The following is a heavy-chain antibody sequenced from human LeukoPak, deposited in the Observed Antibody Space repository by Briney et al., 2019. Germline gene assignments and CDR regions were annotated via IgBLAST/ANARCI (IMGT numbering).Heavy chain of an antibody. CDR1: GFTFSSYS. J-gene: IGHJ2*01. D-gene: IGHD2-2*03. CDR3: ARDAKGGYCSSTSCYPWYFDL. CDR2: ISSSSSYI. V-gene: IGHV3-21*01. Sequence: PGGSLRHSCAASGFTFSSYSMNWVRQAPGKGLEWVSSISSSSSYIYYADSVKGRFTISRDNAKNSLYLQMNSLRAEDTAVYYCARDAKGGYCSSTSCYPWYFDLWGRGTLVTVSS.